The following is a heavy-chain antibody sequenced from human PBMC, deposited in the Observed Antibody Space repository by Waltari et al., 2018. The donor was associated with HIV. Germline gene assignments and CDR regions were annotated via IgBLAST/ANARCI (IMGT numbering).Heavy chain of an antibody. D-gene: IGHD3-9*01. CDR3: ARGLDILTGYYHWFSDL. Sequence: QVQLQESGPGLGKPSQTLSLTCTVSGGSITSGSYYWIWIRQPAGKGLEWIGRIYISGSANYNPSLRSRVTMSLDTSKNQFSLKLTSVTAADTAVYYCARGLDILTGYYHWFSDLWGRGTLVTVSS. CDR1: GGSITSGSYY. V-gene: IGHV4-61*02. CDR2: IYISGSA. J-gene: IGHJ2*01.